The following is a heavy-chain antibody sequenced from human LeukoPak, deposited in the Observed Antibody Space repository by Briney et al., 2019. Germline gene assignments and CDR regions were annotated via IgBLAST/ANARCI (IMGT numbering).Heavy chain of an antibody. V-gene: IGHV1-24*01. J-gene: IGHJ4*02. CDR3: TTISAIFGVVIPDY. CDR2: FDPEDGET. D-gene: IGHD3-3*01. CDR1: GYTLTELS. Sequence: GASVNVSCKVSGYTLTELSMHWVRQAPGKGLEWMGGFDPEDGETIYAQKFQGRVTMTEDTSTDTAYMELSSLRSEDTAVYYCTTISAIFGVVIPDYWGQGTLVTVSS.